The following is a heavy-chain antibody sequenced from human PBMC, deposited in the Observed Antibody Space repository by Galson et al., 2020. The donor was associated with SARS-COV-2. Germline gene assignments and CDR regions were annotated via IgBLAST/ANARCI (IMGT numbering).Heavy chain of an antibody. Sequence: SETLSLTCSISGGYFSGGGYSWSWIRQPPGGGLEWIGYIYHTGTTYYNPSLRTRVTISKDRSNNLFSLNLTSVTAADTAVYYCTRHDVWSGYLDSWGPGTLVSVSS. J-gene: IGHJ4*02. V-gene: IGHV4-30-2*01. CDR1: GGYFSGGGYS. CDR2: IYHTGTT. CDR3: TRHDVWSGYLDS. D-gene: IGHD3-3*01.